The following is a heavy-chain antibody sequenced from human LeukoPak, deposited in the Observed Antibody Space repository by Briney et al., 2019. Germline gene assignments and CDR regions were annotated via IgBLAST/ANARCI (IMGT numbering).Heavy chain of an antibody. Sequence: GGSLRLSCAASGFTFSSYSMHWVRQAPGKGLEWVSSISSSSSYISYADSVKGRFTISRGNAKNSLYLQMNSLRAEDTAVYYCARDSRTVSDAFDIWGQGTMVTVSS. CDR3: ARDSRTVSDAFDI. CDR2: ISSSSSYI. CDR1: GFTFSSYS. D-gene: IGHD4-17*01. J-gene: IGHJ3*02. V-gene: IGHV3-21*01.